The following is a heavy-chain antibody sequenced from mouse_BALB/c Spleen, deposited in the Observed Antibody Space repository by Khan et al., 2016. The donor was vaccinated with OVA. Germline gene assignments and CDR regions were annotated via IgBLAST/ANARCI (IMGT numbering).Heavy chain of an antibody. J-gene: IGHJ3*01. D-gene: IGHD3-3*01. CDR1: GYSFTAYY. V-gene: IGHV1-26*01. Sequence: VQLQQSGPDLVKSGASVKISCKASGYSFTAYYMNWVKLSHGKSLECIGRINPNTDNTNYNQKFKGTAILTVDPSSSTAYMELRSLKSEASADYDCDRGDDCFAYWGQGTLVTVSA. CDR2: INPNTDNT. CDR3: DRGDDCFAY.